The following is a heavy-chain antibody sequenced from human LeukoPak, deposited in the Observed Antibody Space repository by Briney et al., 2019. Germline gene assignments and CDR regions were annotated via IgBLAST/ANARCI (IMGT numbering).Heavy chain of an antibody. J-gene: IGHJ4*02. Sequence: GGTLRLSCAASGFTFSSYGMSWVRQAPGKGLEWGSAISGSGGSTYYADSVKGRFTISRDNSKNTLYLQMNSLRAEDTAVYYCSRDGLDYYGSGSYRGFDYWGQGTLVTVSS. CDR1: GFTFSSYG. CDR3: SRDGLDYYGSGSYRGFDY. V-gene: IGHV3-23*01. CDR2: ISGSGGST. D-gene: IGHD3-10*01.